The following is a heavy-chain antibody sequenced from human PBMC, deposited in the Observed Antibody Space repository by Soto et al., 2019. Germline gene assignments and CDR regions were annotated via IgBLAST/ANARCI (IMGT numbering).Heavy chain of an antibody. CDR3: ARELNESYYFDY. CDR1: GYTFTNYY. D-gene: IGHD5-18*01. Sequence: QVHLVQSGAEVKKPGASVKVSCKASGYTFTNYYIHWVRQAPGQGLEWLGIIRPSGGRTEYAQRLQGRVPMTRDTSTSTVYMELTSLTSEDTAVYYCARELNESYYFDYWGQGTLVTVSS. J-gene: IGHJ4*02. V-gene: IGHV1-46*01. CDR2: IRPSGGRT.